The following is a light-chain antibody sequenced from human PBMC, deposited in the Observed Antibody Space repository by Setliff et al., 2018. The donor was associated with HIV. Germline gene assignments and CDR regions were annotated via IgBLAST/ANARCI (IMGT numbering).Light chain of an antibody. CDR1: SSDVGGYNY. J-gene: IGLJ1*01. CDR3: CSYAGSSRV. CDR2: DVS. V-gene: IGLV2-23*02. Sequence: ALAQPASVSGSPGQSITISCTGTSSDVGGYNYVSWYQHHPGKVPKLMIYDVSKRPSGVSNRFSGSKSGNTASLTISGLQAEDEADYYCCSYAGSSRVFGTGTKVTVL.